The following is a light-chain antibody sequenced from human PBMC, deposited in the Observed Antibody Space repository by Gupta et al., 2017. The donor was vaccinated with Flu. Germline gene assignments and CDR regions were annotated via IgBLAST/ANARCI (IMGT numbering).Light chain of an antibody. Sequence: EIVMTQSPDSRAVSLGERATSNCKSSQSVLYNSNNKNYLAWYQQKPGQPPRLLIYWASTRESGVPDRFSGSGSGTDFTLTISSLQAEDVAVYYCQQYYSNPLTFGGGTKVEIK. J-gene: IGKJ4*01. CDR3: QQYYSNPLT. V-gene: IGKV4-1*01. CDR1: QSVLYNSNNKNY. CDR2: WAS.